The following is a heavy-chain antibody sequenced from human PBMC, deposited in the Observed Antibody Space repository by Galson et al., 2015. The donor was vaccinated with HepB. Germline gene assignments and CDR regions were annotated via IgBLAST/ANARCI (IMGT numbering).Heavy chain of an antibody. V-gene: IGHV1-18*01. J-gene: IGHJ4*02. Sequence: SVKVSCKASGYTFNYYGVSWVRQAPGQGLEWMGWISVYNGNTNYAQRLQGRVTMTTDTSTNTAYMELRSLRPDDTAVYYCARDRGGNYYFDHWGQGTLVTVSS. CDR3: ARDRGGNYYFDH. CDR2: ISVYNGNT. CDR1: GYTFNYYG. D-gene: IGHD1-26*01.